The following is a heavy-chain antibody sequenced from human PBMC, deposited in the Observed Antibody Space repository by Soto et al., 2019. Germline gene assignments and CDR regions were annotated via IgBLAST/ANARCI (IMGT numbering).Heavy chain of an antibody. D-gene: IGHD3-16*02. Sequence: QVQLQESGPGLVKPSETLSLTCTASGGYIRSYYWSWIRQPPGKGLEWIGYIYYSGSTNSNPSLKSRVTISVDTSKNQFSRKLSSVSAADTAVYYCARHAEDYVWGRYRQHCDYWGQGTLVTVSS. J-gene: IGHJ4*02. V-gene: IGHV4-59*08. CDR1: GGYIRSYY. CDR2: IYYSGST. CDR3: ARHAEDYVWGRYRQHCDY.